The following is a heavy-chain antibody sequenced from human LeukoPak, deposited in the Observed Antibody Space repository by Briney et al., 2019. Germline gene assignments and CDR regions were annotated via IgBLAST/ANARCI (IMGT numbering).Heavy chain of an antibody. J-gene: IGHJ4*02. V-gene: IGHV3-9*01. CDR2: ISWNSDSL. Sequence: GGSLRLSCAASGFTFDDYAMHWVRQAPGKGLEWVSGISWNSDSLDYADSVKGRFTISRDNAKNSLYLQMNSLTAEDTALYYCAKISTNRLPEDYWGQGTLVTVSS. CDR1: GFTFDDYA. D-gene: IGHD2-2*01. CDR3: AKISTNRLPEDY.